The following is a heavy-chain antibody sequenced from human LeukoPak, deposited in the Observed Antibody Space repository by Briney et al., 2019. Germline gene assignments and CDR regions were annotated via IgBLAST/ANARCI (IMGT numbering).Heavy chain of an antibody. CDR1: GFTFSSYG. V-gene: IGHV3-30*03. CDR3: AREFSGYAFDI. Sequence: PGRSLRLSCAASGFTFSSYGIHWVRLAPGKGPEWVAVISDDGTRKYYADSVQGRFTISRDNSKSTVYLQMNYLRAEDMAVYYCAREFSGYAFDIWGQGTMVTVSS. J-gene: IGHJ3*02. CDR2: ISDDGTRK. D-gene: IGHD5-12*01.